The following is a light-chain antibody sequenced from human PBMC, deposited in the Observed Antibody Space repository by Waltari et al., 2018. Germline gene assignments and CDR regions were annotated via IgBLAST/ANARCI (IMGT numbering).Light chain of an antibody. V-gene: IGKV1-17*01. J-gene: IGKJ1*01. CDR2: AAS. CDR3: LQYNSCPWT. CDR1: KGIRND. Sequence: DIQMTQSPFSLSASVGDRVTITCRASKGIRNDLGWYKQKPGKAPKRLIYAASSLQSRVPSRFSDRGSGTEFTLTISSLQPEDFASYYCLQYNSCPWTFGQGTKVEIK.